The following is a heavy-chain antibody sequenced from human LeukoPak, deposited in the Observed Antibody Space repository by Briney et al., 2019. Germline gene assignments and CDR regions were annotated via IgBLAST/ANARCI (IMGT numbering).Heavy chain of an antibody. V-gene: IGHV3-11*04. CDR2: ISRTGNTI. D-gene: IGHD7-27*01. CDR3: ARDPGFDY. CDR1: GFIFNDYY. Sequence: PGGSLRLSCAASGFIFNDYYMSWIRQAPGKGLEWLSYISRTGNTIYYRDSVKGRFTISRDNANNLLHLQMDNLRAEDTAVYYCARDPGFDYWGQGTLVTVSS. J-gene: IGHJ4*02.